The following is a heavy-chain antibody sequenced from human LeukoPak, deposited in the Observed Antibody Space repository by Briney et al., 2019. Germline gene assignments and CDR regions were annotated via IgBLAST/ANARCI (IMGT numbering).Heavy chain of an antibody. CDR1: GYSFTSYW. Sequence: GEPLKISCKGSGYSFTSYWIGWVRQMPGKGLEWMGIIYPGDSDTRYSPSFQGQVTISTDKSISTAYLQWSSLKASDTAMYYCARRISTGSGSYYNVSNWFDPWGQGTLVTVSS. CDR3: ARRISTGSGSYYNVSNWFDP. J-gene: IGHJ5*02. D-gene: IGHD3-10*01. CDR2: IYPGDSDT. V-gene: IGHV5-51*01.